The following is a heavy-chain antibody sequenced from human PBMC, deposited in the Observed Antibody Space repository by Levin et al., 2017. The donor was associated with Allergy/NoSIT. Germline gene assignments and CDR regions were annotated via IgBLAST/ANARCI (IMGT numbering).Heavy chain of an antibody. Sequence: PGESLKISCQASGYTFTSYGISWVRQAPGQGLEWMGWISAYNGNTNYAQKLQGRVTMTTDTSTSTAYMELRSLRSDDTAVYYCAREGRNTVTTSPYYYYYYYMDVWGKGTTVTVSS. D-gene: IGHD4-17*01. CDR3: AREGRNTVTTSPYYYYYYYMDV. J-gene: IGHJ6*03. V-gene: IGHV1-18*01. CDR2: ISAYNGNT. CDR1: GYTFTSYG.